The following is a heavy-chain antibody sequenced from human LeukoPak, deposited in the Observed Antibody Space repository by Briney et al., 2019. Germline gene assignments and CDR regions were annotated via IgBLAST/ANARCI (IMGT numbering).Heavy chain of an antibody. V-gene: IGHV4-59*08. J-gene: IGHJ4*02. CDR2: IYSSGST. D-gene: IGHD6-25*01. Sequence: SETLSLTCTVSGGSINSYYWSWIRQPPGKGLEWIGYIYSSGSTNYNPPLKSRVTISVDTSKNQFSLKLTSVTAADTAVYYCARHDSSRLPLDYWGQGTLVTVSS. CDR1: GGSINSYY. CDR3: ARHDSSRLPLDY.